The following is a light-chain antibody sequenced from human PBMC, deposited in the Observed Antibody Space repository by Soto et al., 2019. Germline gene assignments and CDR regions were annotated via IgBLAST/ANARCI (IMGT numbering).Light chain of an antibody. CDR2: GAS. CDR3: QQYDSFSVT. Sequence: DIVLTQSPGTLSLSPGERATLSCRASQSVSSTFFAWYQQKPGQAPRLLMFGASNRATGIPDRFSGSGSGTDFTLTISRLEPEDFATYYCQQYDSFSVTFGQGTKVDIK. CDR1: QSVSSTF. V-gene: IGKV3-20*01. J-gene: IGKJ1*01.